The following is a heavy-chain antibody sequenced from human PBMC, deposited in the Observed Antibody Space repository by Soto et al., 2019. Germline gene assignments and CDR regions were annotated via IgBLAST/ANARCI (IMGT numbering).Heavy chain of an antibody. V-gene: IGHV4-61*01. J-gene: IGHJ4*02. CDR1: GGSVSSGRYY. D-gene: IGHD6-13*01. Sequence: PSETLSLTCTVSGGSVSSGRYYWNWIRQSPGKGLEWIGYRYDSDRVNYNPSLKSRVTISVDTSKNQFSLKLSSVTAADTAVYYCASDPCVRSSCFFDYWGQGALVTVSS. CDR3: ASDPCVRSSCFFDY. CDR2: RYDSDRV.